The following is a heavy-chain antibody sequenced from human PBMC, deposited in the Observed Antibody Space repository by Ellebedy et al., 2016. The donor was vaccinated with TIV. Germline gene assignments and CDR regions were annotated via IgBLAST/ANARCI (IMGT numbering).Heavy chain of an antibody. CDR1: GFTFSSHA. V-gene: IGHV3-23*01. CDR2: ISSTGSRT. Sequence: PGGSLRLSCAVSGFTFSSHAMHWVRQAPGKGLEWVSTISSTGSRTYYADSVEGRFIISRDNSKKTLYLQMNSLRAEDTAVYYCAKGRGGGSDSSAPRYYFDYWGLGTLVTVSS. J-gene: IGHJ4*02. D-gene: IGHD6-19*01. CDR3: AKGRGGGSDSSAPRYYFDY.